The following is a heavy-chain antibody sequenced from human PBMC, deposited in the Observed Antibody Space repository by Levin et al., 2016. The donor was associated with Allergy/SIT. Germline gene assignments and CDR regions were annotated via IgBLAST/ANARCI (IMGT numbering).Heavy chain of an antibody. CDR3: AKEHIFGRYFDY. V-gene: IGHV3-30*02. CDR2: IRYDGSNK. Sequence: GESLKISCAASGFTFSSYGMHWVRQAPGKGLEWVAFIRYDGSNKYYADSVKGRFTISRDNSKNTLYLQMNSLRAEDTAVYYCAKEHIFGRYFDYWGQGTLVTVSS. CDR1: GFTFSSYG. D-gene: IGHD3-10*02. J-gene: IGHJ4*02.